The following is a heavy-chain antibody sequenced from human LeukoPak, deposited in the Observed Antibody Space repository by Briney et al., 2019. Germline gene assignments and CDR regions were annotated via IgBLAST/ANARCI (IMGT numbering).Heavy chain of an antibody. CDR2: ISSSSSYI. D-gene: IGHD3-16*01. Sequence: PGGSLRLSCAASGFTFSSYSMSWVRQAPGKGLEWVSSISSSSSYIYYADSVKGRFTISRDNAKNSLYLQMNSLRAEDTAVYYCARNRVTFGGVPDAFDIWGQGTMVTVSS. CDR1: GFTFSSYS. J-gene: IGHJ3*02. V-gene: IGHV3-21*01. CDR3: ARNRVTFGGVPDAFDI.